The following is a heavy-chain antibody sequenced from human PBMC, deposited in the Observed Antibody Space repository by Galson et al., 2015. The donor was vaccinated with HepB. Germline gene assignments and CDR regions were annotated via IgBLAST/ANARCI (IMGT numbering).Heavy chain of an antibody. D-gene: IGHD3-10*01. J-gene: IGHJ5*02. CDR2: ILPMFGIA. CDR3: ARGTGSGTYTWFDL. V-gene: IGHV1-69*02. Sequence: SVKVSCKAAGGTFSRYTISWVRQAPGQGLEWMGRILPMFGIANYAQTFQGKVTSTADKTTNTVYMALSSLRSEDTAVYYCARGTGSGTYTWFDLWGQGTLVTVSS. CDR1: GGTFSRYT.